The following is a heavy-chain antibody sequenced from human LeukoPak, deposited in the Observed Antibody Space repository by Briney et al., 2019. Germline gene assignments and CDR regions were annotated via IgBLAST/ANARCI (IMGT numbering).Heavy chain of an antibody. CDR2: ISSSGGTI. D-gene: IGHD2-15*01. Sequence: GGSLRLSCAASGFTFSSYTMIWVRQAPGKGLEWVSYISSSGGTIYYADSVKGRFTISRDNAKNSLYLQMNSPRAEDTAVYYCARVGSSSKYYYYMDVWGKGTTVTVSS. CDR1: GFTFSSYT. J-gene: IGHJ6*03. CDR3: ARVGSSSKYYYYMDV. V-gene: IGHV3-48*04.